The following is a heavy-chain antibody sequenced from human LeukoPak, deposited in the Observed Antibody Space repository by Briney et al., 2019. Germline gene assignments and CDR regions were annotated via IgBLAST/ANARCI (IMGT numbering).Heavy chain of an antibody. J-gene: IGHJ5*02. Sequence: PSETLSLTCSVSGGSINGGSYYWSWIRQPPGTGLQWIGDIYYSGSTNYSPSLKSRVNISVDRSTNQFSLKVISVTAADTAVYYCARRTARWFDPWGQGTLVTVSS. CDR1: GGSINGGSYY. CDR2: IYYSGST. CDR3: ARRTARWFDP. V-gene: IGHV4-61*01.